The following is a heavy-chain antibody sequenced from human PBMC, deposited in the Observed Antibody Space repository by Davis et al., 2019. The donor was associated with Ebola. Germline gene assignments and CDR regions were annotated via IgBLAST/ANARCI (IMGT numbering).Heavy chain of an antibody. V-gene: IGHV1-8*01. Sequence: ASVKVSCTASGYTFTSYDINWVRQATGQGLEWMGWMNPNSGNTGYAQKFQGRVTMTRNTSISTAYMELSSLTSEDTAVYYCARGRTSRNWFDPWGQGTLVTVSS. CDR1: GYTFTSYD. CDR3: ARGRTSRNWFDP. J-gene: IGHJ5*02. CDR2: MNPNSGNT.